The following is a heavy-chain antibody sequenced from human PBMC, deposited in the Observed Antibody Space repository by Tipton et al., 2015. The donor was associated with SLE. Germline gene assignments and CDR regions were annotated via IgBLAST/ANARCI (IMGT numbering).Heavy chain of an antibody. D-gene: IGHD7-27*01. Sequence: LRLSCAASGFTFSSYAMHWVRQPPGKGLEWIGEINHSGSTNYNPSLKSRVTISVDTSKNQFSLKLSSVTAADTAVYYCARAPANWASFDYWGQGTLVTVSS. J-gene: IGHJ4*02. CDR3: ARAPANWASFDY. V-gene: IGHV4-34*01. CDR1: GFTFSSYA. CDR2: INHSGST.